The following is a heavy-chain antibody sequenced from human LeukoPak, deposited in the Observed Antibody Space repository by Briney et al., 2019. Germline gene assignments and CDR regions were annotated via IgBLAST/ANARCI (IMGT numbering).Heavy chain of an antibody. V-gene: IGHV1-2*02. Sequence: ASVTVSFKASGYTFTGYFMHWVRQAPGQGLEWLGWINPNSGGANYAQKFQGRVTMTRDTSTSTAYMELSKLTSDNSAVYYCARANGDYSPQNCWGQGTLVPVSS. D-gene: IGHD4-17*01. J-gene: IGHJ4*02. CDR2: INPNSGGA. CDR1: GYTFTGYF. CDR3: ARANGDYSPQNC.